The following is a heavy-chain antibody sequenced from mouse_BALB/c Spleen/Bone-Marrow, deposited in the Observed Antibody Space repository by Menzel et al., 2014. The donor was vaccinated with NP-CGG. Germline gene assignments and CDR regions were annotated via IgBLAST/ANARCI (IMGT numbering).Heavy chain of an antibody. Sequence: VQLQQSGAERVKPGTSVTLSCKASGYNFTSYWVNWVKLRPGQGLEWIGDIYPVSASTNYNEKFRSKATLTVDTSSSTTYIQLSNLASDDSALYYCASGVYYAMDYWGQGTSVTVSS. CDR3: ASGVYYAMDY. CDR2: IYPVSAST. J-gene: IGHJ4*01. V-gene: IGHV1-55*01. CDR1: GYNFTSYW.